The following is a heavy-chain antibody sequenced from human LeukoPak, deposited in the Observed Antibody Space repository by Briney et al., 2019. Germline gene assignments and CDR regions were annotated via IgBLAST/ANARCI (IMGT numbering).Heavy chain of an antibody. D-gene: IGHD6-19*01. J-gene: IGHJ4*02. CDR2: ISYDGSNK. Sequence: GGSLRLSCAASGSTFSSYGMHWVRQAPGKGLEWVAVISYDGSNKYYADSVKGRFTISRDNSKNTLYLQMNSLRAEDTAVYYCAKDMINEQWLVPFDYWGQGTLVTVSS. CDR1: GSTFSSYG. V-gene: IGHV3-30*18. CDR3: AKDMINEQWLVPFDY.